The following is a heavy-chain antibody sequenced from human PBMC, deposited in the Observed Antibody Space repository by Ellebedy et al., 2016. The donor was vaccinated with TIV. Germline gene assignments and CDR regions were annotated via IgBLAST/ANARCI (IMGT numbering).Heavy chain of an antibody. CDR1: GGSISPYY. J-gene: IGHJ6*02. V-gene: IGHV4-59*08. Sequence: MPSETLSLTCTVSGGSISPYYWSWVRQPPGKGLEWIGYIYHSGSTNYNPSLKSRVTMAVDTSKNQFSLRLSSVTAADTAVYYCARIFWNGDYYYGVDVWGQGTTVTVSS. D-gene: IGHD1-1*01. CDR3: ARIFWNGDYYYGVDV. CDR2: IYHSGST.